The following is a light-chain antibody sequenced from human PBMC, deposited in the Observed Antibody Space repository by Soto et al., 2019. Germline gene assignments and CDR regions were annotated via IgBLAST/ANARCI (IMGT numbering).Light chain of an antibody. CDR2: DVS. Sequence: QSALTQPASVSGSPGQSITISCTGTSSDVGGYNYVSWYQQHPGKAPKLVIFDVSDRPSGVSNRFSGSKSGNTASLTISGLQADDEADYYCSSYTISSTRVFGTGTKLTVL. CDR1: SSDVGGYNY. CDR3: SSYTISSTRV. J-gene: IGLJ1*01. V-gene: IGLV2-14*01.